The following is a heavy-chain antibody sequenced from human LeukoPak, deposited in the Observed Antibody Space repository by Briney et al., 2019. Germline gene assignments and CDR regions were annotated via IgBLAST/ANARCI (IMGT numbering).Heavy chain of an antibody. CDR3: ARAYYSDMGPPYYPEY. Sequence: SETLSLTCTVSGGSISSYYWSWIRQPPGKGPEWIGNVYYSGSTNYNPSLKSRVTISVDTSKNQFSLKLSSVTAADTAVYYCARAYYSDMGPPYYPEYWGQGTLVTVSS. V-gene: IGHV4-59*01. J-gene: IGHJ4*02. CDR2: VYYSGST. CDR1: GGSISSYY. D-gene: IGHD3-22*01.